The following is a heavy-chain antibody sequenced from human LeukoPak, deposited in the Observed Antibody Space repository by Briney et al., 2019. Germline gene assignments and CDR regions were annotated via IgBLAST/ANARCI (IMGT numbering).Heavy chain of an antibody. CDR3: AKDPSRALLWFGESLI. Sequence: GGSQRLSCAASGFTISSYAMSWIRQAPGKGLEWVSAISGSGGSTYYADSVKGRFTISRDNSKNTLYLQMNSLRAEDTAVYYCAKDPSRALLWFGESLIWGQGTLVTVSS. D-gene: IGHD3-10*01. CDR1: GFTISSYA. J-gene: IGHJ4*02. CDR2: ISGSGGST. V-gene: IGHV3-23*01.